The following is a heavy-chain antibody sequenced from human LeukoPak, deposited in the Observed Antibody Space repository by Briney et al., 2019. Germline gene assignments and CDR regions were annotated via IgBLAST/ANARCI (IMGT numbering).Heavy chain of an antibody. CDR1: GSRFTSYW. D-gene: IGHD3-10*01. V-gene: IGHV5-51*01. CDR2: IYPGDSDT. J-gene: IGHJ4*02. Sequence: GESLKISCLGSGSRFTSYWIAWVRQMPRKGLEWMGIIYPGDSDTRYSPSFQGHVTISSDRSTSTAYLQWSSLKASDTAMYYCARPAKNFYGSGTPHYFDFWGQGTLVTVSS. CDR3: ARPAKNFYGSGTPHYFDF.